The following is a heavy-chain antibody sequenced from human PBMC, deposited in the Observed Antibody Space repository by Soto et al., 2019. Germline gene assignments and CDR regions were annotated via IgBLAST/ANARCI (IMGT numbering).Heavy chain of an antibody. CDR2: ISAYNGNT. J-gene: IGHJ6*02. V-gene: IGHV1-18*01. CDR1: GYTFATYG. D-gene: IGHD6-13*01. CDR3: AREQPPGHFYFGMDV. Sequence: QVQLVQSGAEVKEPGASVKVSCKASGYTFATYGISWVRQAPGQGLEWRGWISAYNGNTNYAEKLQGRPTMTTDTSTTTAYMELRSLRSDDTAVYYCAREQPPGHFYFGMDVWGQGTTVTVSS.